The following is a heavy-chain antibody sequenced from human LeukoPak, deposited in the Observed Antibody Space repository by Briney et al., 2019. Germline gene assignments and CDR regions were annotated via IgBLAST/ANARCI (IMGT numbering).Heavy chain of an antibody. V-gene: IGHV3-53*01. Sequence: PGGSLRLSSAVSGFVVSSNYMNWVRQPPGKGLEWVSIIYSGGRTYYADSVKGRFIISRDNSKNTLYLQMNSLRVEDTGVYYCARDREGSSSWDYWGQGTLVTVSS. J-gene: IGHJ4*02. CDR3: ARDREGSSSWDY. CDR1: GFVVSSNY. D-gene: IGHD6-13*01. CDR2: IYSGGRT.